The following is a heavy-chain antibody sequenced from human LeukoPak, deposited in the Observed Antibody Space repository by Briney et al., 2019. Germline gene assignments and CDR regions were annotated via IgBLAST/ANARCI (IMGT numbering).Heavy chain of an antibody. V-gene: IGHV3-23*01. CDR1: GFTFSSYA. CDR3: VRRGLELRSPFDY. J-gene: IGHJ4*02. CDR2: ISGSGGST. Sequence: TGGSLRLSCAASGFTFSSYAMSWVRQAPGKGLEWVSAISGSGGSTYYADSVKGRFTISRDNSKNTLYLQMNSLRAEDAAVYYCVRRGLELRSPFDYWGQGTLVTVSS. D-gene: IGHD1-7*01.